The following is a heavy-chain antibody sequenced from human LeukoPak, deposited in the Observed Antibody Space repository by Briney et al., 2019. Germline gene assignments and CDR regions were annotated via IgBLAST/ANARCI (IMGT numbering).Heavy chain of an antibody. D-gene: IGHD3-10*01. CDR3: ARMIYYGSYYFDY. CDR1: GGSISSSSYY. V-gene: IGHV4-39*01. CDR2: VYYSGSA. J-gene: IGHJ4*02. Sequence: SSETLSLTCTVSGGSISSSSYYWGWIRQPPGKGLEWIGSVYYSGSAYDNPSLKSRVIISVDTSKNQFSLRLSSMTATDTAVYYCARMIYYGSYYFDYWGQGTLVTVSS.